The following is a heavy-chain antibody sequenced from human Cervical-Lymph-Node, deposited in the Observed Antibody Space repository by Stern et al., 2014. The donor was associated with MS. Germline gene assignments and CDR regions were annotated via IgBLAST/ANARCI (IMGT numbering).Heavy chain of an antibody. Sequence: QLVQSGSELKKPGASVKVSCKASGYTFTSYAINWVRQAPGKGLEWMGWINTIPGDALYAQGFTGRFVCSLDTSVSTTYLQISSLKAEDTAVYYCARGDWFDPWGQGTLVTVSS. CDR1: GYTFTSYA. V-gene: IGHV7-4-1*02. CDR2: INTIPGDA. CDR3: ARGDWFDP. J-gene: IGHJ5*02.